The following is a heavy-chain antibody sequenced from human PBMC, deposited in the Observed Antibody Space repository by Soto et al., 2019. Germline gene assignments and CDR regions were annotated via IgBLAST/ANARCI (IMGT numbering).Heavy chain of an antibody. J-gene: IGHJ3*02. D-gene: IGHD3-22*01. CDR1: GYTFTSYA. CDR2: INAGNGNT. V-gene: IGHV1-3*05. Sequence: QVQLVQSGAEEKKPGASVKVSCKVSGYTFTSYAMHWVRQAPGQRLEWMGWINAGNGNTKYTQKFQGRVTITRDTSGSTAYMELSSLRSEDTAVYYCARSYYYDSSGYYRSGGFDSWGQGRMVTVSS. CDR3: ARSYYYDSSGYYRSGGFDS.